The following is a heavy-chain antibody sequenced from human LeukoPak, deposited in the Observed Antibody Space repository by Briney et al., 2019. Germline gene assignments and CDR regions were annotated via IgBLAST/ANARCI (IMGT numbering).Heavy chain of an antibody. CDR1: GFTVSSNY. V-gene: IGHV3-53*04. CDR2: IYSGGST. J-gene: IGHJ4*02. D-gene: IGHD3-3*01. Sequence: GGSLRLSCAASGFTVSSNYMSWVRQAPGKGLEWVSVIYSGGSTYYADSVKGRFTISRHNSKNTLYLQMNSLRAEDTAVYYCAIAPGYYVFWNGPHFNYSGQGTLVTGSS. CDR3: AIAPGYYVFWNGPHFNY.